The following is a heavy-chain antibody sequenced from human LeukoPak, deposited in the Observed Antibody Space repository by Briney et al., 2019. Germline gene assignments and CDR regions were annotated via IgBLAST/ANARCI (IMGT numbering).Heavy chain of an antibody. J-gene: IGHJ5*02. CDR2: INPNSGGT. V-gene: IGHV1-2*02. Sequence: GASVKVSCKASGYTFTGYYMHWVRQAPGQGHEWIGWINPNSGGTNYAQKFQGRVTMTRDTSISTACMELSRLRSDDTAVYYCARDLRGIVVVVAATDWFDPWGQGTLVTVSS. CDR3: ARDLRGIVVVVAATDWFDP. D-gene: IGHD2-15*01. CDR1: GYTFTGYY.